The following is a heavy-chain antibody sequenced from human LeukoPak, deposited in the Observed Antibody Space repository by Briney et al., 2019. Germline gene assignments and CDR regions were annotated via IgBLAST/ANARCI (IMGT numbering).Heavy chain of an antibody. Sequence: ASVTVSFTASGYTFTSYAMNWVRQAPGQGLEWMGWINTNTGNPTYAQGFTGRFVFSLDTSVSTAYLQISSLKAEDTAVYYCARGIAARPSWFDPWGQGTLVTVSS. D-gene: IGHD6-6*01. J-gene: IGHJ5*02. CDR1: GYTFTSYA. CDR2: INTNTGNP. V-gene: IGHV7-4-1*02. CDR3: ARGIAARPSWFDP.